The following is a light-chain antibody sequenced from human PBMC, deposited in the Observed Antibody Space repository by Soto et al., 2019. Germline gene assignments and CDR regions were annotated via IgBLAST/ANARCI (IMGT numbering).Light chain of an antibody. V-gene: IGKV1-17*01. CDR1: QGNRND. CDR2: AAS. CDR3: LQHNSYPPVYT. J-gene: IGKJ2*01. Sequence: DIQMTQSQSSLSASVGDRVTITCRASQGNRNDLGWYQQKPGKAPKRLIYAASSMQSGGPSRFSGYGSGTEFTLTISSLQPEDFATYYYLQHNSYPPVYTFGQATKLEIK.